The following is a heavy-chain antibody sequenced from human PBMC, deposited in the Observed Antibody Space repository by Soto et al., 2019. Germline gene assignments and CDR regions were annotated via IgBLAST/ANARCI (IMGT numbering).Heavy chain of an antibody. CDR1: GFTFSSYA. J-gene: IGHJ4*02. V-gene: IGHV3-23*01. CDR3: AKFFVETGGSSGWPWSFHF. CDR2: ISGTGGTT. D-gene: IGHD6-25*01. Sequence: EVQLLESGGGLVQPGGSLRLSCAASGFTFSSYAMSWVRQAPGKGLEWVSAISGTGGTTYYADSVKGLFTISRDNSRKTLHLQMNSLRAEDTAIYYCAKFFVETGGSSGWPWSFHFWGQGTLVTVSS.